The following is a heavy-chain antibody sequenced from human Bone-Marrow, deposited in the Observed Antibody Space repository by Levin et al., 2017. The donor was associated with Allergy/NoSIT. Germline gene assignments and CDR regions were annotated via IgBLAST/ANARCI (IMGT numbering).Heavy chain of an antibody. CDR3: ARDHLIAAAGPDY. CDR1: GFTFSSYG. CDR2: IWYDGSNK. V-gene: IGHV3-33*01. J-gene: IGHJ4*02. Sequence: GGSLRLSCAASGFTFSSYGMHWVRQAPGKGLEWVAVIWYDGSNKYYADSVKGRFTISRDNSKNTLYLQMNSLRAEDTAVYYCARDHLIAAAGPDYWGQGTLVTVSS. D-gene: IGHD6-13*01.